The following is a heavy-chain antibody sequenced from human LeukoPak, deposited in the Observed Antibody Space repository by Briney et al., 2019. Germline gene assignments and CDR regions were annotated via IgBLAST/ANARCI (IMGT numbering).Heavy chain of an antibody. CDR3: ARGSGEDYYDSSGRNYFDY. CDR1: GYSISSGYY. D-gene: IGHD3-22*01. J-gene: IGHJ4*02. V-gene: IGHV4-38-2*02. CDR2: IYHSGST. Sequence: PSETLSLTCTVSGYSISSGYYWSWIRQPPGKGLEWIGSIYHSGSTYYNPSLKSRVTISVDTSKNQFSLKLSSVTAADTAVYYCARGSGEDYYDSSGRNYFDYWGQGTLVTVSS.